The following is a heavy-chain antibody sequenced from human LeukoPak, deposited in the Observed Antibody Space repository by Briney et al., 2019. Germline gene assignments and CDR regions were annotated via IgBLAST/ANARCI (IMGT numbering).Heavy chain of an antibody. J-gene: IGHJ4*02. Sequence: MPSETLSLTCTVSGGSISSYHWGWIRQPPGKGLEWLGNIHYSGSTYYNPSLQSRVTLSVDTSKNQFSLKLTSVTATDTAVYYCARTYPDCDYWGQGTLVTVSS. V-gene: IGHV4-59*04. D-gene: IGHD2-21*02. CDR3: ARTYPDCDY. CDR1: GGSISSYH. CDR2: IHYSGST.